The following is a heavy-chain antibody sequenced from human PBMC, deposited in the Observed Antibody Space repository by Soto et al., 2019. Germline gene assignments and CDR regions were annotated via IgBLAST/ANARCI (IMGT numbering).Heavy chain of an antibody. Sequence: QVQLQQWGAGLLKYSETLSLTCAVDGGSFSGYYWSWIRQPPGKGLEWIGQINHRGSTTYNPSLKSRVTISVDTSKNQFSLKLSSVTAADTAVYYCARGGAGATIVYWGQGTLVTVSS. V-gene: IGHV4-34*02. J-gene: IGHJ4*02. CDR1: GGSFSGYY. D-gene: IGHD1-26*01. CDR3: ARGGAGATIVY. CDR2: INHRGST.